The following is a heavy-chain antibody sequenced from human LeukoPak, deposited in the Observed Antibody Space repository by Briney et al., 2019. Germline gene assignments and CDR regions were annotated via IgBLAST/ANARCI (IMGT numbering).Heavy chain of an antibody. V-gene: IGHV4-31*03. CDR2: IYYSGST. CDR1: GGSISSGGYY. Sequence: SQTLSLTCTVSGGSISSGGYYWSWIRQHPGKGLEWIGYIYYSGSTYYNPSLKSRVTISVDTSKNQSSLKLSSVTAADTAVYYCARLLVEDRWFDPWGQGTLVTVSS. CDR3: ARLLVEDRWFDP. D-gene: IGHD6-6*01. J-gene: IGHJ5*02.